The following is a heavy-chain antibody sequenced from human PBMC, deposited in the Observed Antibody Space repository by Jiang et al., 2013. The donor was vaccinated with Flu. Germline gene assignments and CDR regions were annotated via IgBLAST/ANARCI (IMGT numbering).Heavy chain of an antibody. CDR1: GYTFTGYY. D-gene: IGHD3-22*01. CDR2: INPNSGGT. V-gene: IGHV1-2*02. J-gene: IGHJ2*01. Sequence: GAEVKKPGASVKVSCKASGYTFTGYYMHWVRQAPGQGLEWMGWINPNSGGTNYAQKFQGRVTMTRDTSISTAYMELSSLRSEDTAVYYCARDRDYYDSSDLKWYFDLWGRGTLVTVSS. CDR3: ARDRDYYDSSDLKWYFDL.